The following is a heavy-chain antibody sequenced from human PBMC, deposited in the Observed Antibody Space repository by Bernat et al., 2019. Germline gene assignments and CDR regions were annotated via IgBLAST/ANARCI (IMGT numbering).Heavy chain of an antibody. D-gene: IGHD2-2*01. Sequence: VQLVESGGGVVQPGRSLRLSCAASGFTFSSYGTHWVRQAPGKGLEWVAVISYDGSNKHYADSVKGRFTISRDNSKNTLYLQMNSLRAEDTAVYYCAKEYCSTRCREDYFDYWGQGTLVTVSS. CDR3: AKEYCSTRCREDYFDY. CDR1: GFTFSSYG. V-gene: IGHV3-30*18. J-gene: IGHJ4*02. CDR2: ISYDGSNK.